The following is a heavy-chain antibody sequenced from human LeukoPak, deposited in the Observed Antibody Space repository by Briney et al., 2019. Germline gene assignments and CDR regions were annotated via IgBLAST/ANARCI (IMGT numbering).Heavy chain of an antibody. Sequence: GGSLRLSCAASGFTFSSYSMNWVRQAPGKGLEWVSSISTSGNYLFYTDSVKGRFTISRDNAKNSLYLQMSSLRAEDTAVYYCARVSEYYYDSSGYDYWGQGTLVTVSS. V-gene: IGHV3-21*01. CDR3: ARVSEYYYDSSGYDY. D-gene: IGHD3-22*01. J-gene: IGHJ4*02. CDR1: GFTFSSYS. CDR2: ISTSGNYL.